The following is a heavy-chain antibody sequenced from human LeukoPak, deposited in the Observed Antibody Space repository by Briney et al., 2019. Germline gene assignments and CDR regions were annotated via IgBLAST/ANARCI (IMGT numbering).Heavy chain of an antibody. CDR2: IYPGDSDT. CDR3: TRSPDIDILTGYSRYYFDY. Sequence: GESLKISCKGSGHSFTSYWIGWVRQMPGKGLEWMGIIYPGDSDTRYSPSFQGQGTISADKSISTAYLQWNSLKASDTAIYYCTRSPDIDILTGYSRYYFDYWGQGTLVTVSS. D-gene: IGHD3-9*01. CDR1: GHSFTSYW. V-gene: IGHV5-51*01. J-gene: IGHJ4*02.